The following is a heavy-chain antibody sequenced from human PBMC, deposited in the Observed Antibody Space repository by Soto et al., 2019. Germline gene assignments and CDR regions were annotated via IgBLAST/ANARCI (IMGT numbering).Heavy chain of an antibody. CDR1: GGSISSYY. V-gene: IGHV4-59*01. D-gene: IGHD3-9*01. CDR3: ARDPPYYDILTGRYYYYGMDG. CDR2: IYYSGST. J-gene: IGHJ6*02. Sequence: SETLSLTCTVSGGSISSYYWSWIRQPPGKGLEWIGYIYYSGSTNYNPSLKSRVTISVDTSKNQFSLKLSSVTAADTAVYYCARDPPYYDILTGRYYYYGMDGWGQGTTVTVSS.